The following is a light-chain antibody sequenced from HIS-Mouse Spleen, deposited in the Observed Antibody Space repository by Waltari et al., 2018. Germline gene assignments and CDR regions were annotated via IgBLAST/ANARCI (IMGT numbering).Light chain of an antibody. Sequence: QSALTQPASVSGSPVQSITISCTGTSSDVGGYNYVSWYQQHPGKAPKLMIYEVSNRPSGCSNRFSGSKSGNTASLTISGLQAEDEADYYCSSYTSSSTLVFGGGTKLTVL. CDR1: SSDVGGYNY. V-gene: IGLV2-14*01. CDR2: EVS. J-gene: IGLJ2*01. CDR3: SSYTSSSTLV.